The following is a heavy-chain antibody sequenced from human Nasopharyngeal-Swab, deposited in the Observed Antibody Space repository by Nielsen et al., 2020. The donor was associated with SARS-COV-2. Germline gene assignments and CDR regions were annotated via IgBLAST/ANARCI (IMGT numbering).Heavy chain of an antibody. V-gene: IGHV4-39*07. CDR1: GGSISSSSYY. D-gene: IGHD1-20*01. CDR3: ARDPSLYNWNPNWFDP. Sequence: SETLSLTCTVSGGSISSSSYYWGWIRQPPGKGLEWIGSIYYSGSTYYNPSLKSRVTISVDTSKNQFSLKLSSVTAADTAVYYCARDPSLYNWNPNWFDPWGQGTLVTVSS. J-gene: IGHJ5*02. CDR2: IYYSGST.